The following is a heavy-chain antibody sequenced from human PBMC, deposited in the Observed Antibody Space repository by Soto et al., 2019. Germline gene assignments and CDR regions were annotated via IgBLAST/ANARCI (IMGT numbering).Heavy chain of an antibody. CDR1: GFTFSSYA. D-gene: IGHD3-3*01. CDR2: ISGSGGST. CDR3: AKIHTRPNWFDP. J-gene: IGHJ5*02. V-gene: IGHV3-23*01. Sequence: EVQLLESGGGLVQPGGSLRLSCAASGFTFSSYAMSWVRQAPGKGLEWVSAISGSGGSTYYADSVKGRFTISRDNSKTTLYLQMNSLRAEDTAVYYCAKIHTRPNWFDPWGQGTLVTVSS.